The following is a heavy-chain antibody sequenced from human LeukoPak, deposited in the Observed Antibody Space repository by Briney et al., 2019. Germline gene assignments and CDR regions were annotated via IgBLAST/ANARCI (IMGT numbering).Heavy chain of an antibody. D-gene: IGHD2-2*01. CDR3: ARHSGMFSPDCSSTSCPSSVYYYMDV. J-gene: IGHJ6*03. CDR1: GGSISSSRYY. CDR2: IYYSGST. Sequence: PSETLSLTCTVSGGSISSSRYYWDCIRQPPGKGLEWIGSIYYSGSTYYNPSLNSRVTISVDTSKNQLSLNLSSVMAADTAVYYCARHSGMFSPDCSSTSCPSSVYYYMDVWGKGTTVTVSS. V-gene: IGHV4-39*01.